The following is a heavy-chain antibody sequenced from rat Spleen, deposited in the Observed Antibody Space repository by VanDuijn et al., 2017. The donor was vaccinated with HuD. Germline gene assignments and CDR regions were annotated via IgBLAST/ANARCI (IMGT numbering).Heavy chain of an antibody. Sequence: EVQLQESGPGLVKPSQSLSLTCSVTGHSITSSYRWNWIRKFPGNKLEWMGYINSAGSTNYNPSLKSRISLTRDTSKNQFFLQMNSLRSEDTATYYCGKDMNYYSSYPFYVMGAWGQGTSVTVSS. D-gene: IGHD1-2*01. CDR3: GKDMNYYSSYPFYVMGA. V-gene: IGHV3-3*01. J-gene: IGHJ4*01. CDR1: GHSITSSYR. CDR2: INSAGST.